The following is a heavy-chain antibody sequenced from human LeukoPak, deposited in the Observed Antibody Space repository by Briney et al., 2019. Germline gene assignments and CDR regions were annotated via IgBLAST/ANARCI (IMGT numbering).Heavy chain of an antibody. D-gene: IGHD5-18*01. CDR3: ARVALSGYSYGYYYYYYMDV. CDR1: GFTFDDYG. V-gene: IGHV3-20*04. J-gene: IGHJ6*03. Sequence: PGGSLRLSCAASGFTFDDYGMSWVRQAPGKGLEWVSGINWNGGSTGYADSVKGRFTISRDNAKNSLYLQMNSLRAEDTALHYCARVALSGYSYGYYYYYYMDVWGKGTTVTVSS. CDR2: INWNGGST.